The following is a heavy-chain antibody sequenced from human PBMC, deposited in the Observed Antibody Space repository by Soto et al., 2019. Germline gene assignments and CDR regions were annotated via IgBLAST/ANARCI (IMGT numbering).Heavy chain of an antibody. Sequence: GSLRLSCAAFGLTISGKKYVAWVRQAPGKGLEWVSALYDVDGSFYADSVKGRFTTSSDSSKTTVYLQMNDLRPDDTAVYYCATWHEREHAYDVWGQGTAVTVSS. J-gene: IGHJ3*01. V-gene: IGHV3-53*01. CDR3: ATWHEREHAYDV. D-gene: IGHD1-1*01. CDR1: GLTISGKKY. CDR2: LYDVDGS.